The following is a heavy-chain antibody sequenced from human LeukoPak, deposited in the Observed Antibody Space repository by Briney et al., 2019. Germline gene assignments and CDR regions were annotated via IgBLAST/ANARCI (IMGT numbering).Heavy chain of an antibody. Sequence: ASVKVSCKASGYTFTSYGISWVRQAPGQGLEWMGWISAYNGNTNYAQKLQGRVTMTTDTSTSTAYMELRSLRSDDTAVYYCARSCGGDCYSPKYDYWGQGTLVTVSS. J-gene: IGHJ4*02. CDR2: ISAYNGNT. CDR3: ARSCGGDCYSPKYDY. V-gene: IGHV1-18*01. CDR1: GYTFTSYG. D-gene: IGHD2-21*02.